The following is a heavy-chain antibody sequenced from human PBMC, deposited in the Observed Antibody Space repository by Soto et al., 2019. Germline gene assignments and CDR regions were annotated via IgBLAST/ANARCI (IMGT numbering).Heavy chain of an antibody. Sequence: ASVKVSCKASGYTFIGHYMHWVRQAPGQGPEWMGWINPNSGGTTYAQKFQGRATMTRDTSISTAHMELSRLRTDDTAACYCVRDAERPVYYGDLISRNVYYYYYAMDVWGQGTTVTVSS. CDR3: VRDAERPVYYGDLISRNVYYYYYAMDV. V-gene: IGHV1-2*02. J-gene: IGHJ6*02. CDR1: GYTFIGHY. D-gene: IGHD4-17*01. CDR2: INPNSGGT.